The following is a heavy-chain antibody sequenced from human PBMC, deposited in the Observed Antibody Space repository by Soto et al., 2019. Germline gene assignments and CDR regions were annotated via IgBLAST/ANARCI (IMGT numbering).Heavy chain of an antibody. CDR3: ASGITIFVVVDP. V-gene: IGHV1-8*01. CDR2: MNPNSGNT. J-gene: IGHJ5*02. D-gene: IGHD3-3*01. CDR1: GYTFTSYD. Sequence: QVQLVQSGAEVKKPGASVKVSCKASGYTFTSYDINWVRQATGQGLEWMGWMNPNSGNTGYAQKCQGRVTMTRNTSISTAYMELSSLRSEDTAVYSCASGITIFVVVDPGGQGTLVTVSS.